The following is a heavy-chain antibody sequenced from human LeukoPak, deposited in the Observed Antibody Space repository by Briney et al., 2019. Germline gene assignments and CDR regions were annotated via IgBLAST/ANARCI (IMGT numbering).Heavy chain of an antibody. CDR2: ISDNGLRT. CDR1: GIDFNVYE. Sequence: PGRSLRLSCVASGIDFNVYEMHWVRQSPGKGLEWVAFISDNGLRTNYAESLKGRFTVSRDNSMNTINLQMNNLKVEDTAVYFCARERRGYGYGTLDLWGQGTLVSVSS. J-gene: IGHJ5*02. V-gene: IGHV3-30*14. D-gene: IGHD5-12*01. CDR3: ARERRGYGYGTLDL.